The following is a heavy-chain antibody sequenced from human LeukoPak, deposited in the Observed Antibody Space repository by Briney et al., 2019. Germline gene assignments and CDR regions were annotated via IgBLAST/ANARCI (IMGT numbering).Heavy chain of an antibody. CDR3: ARETGGVVPAASFDY. J-gene: IGHJ4*02. Sequence: ASVKVSCKASGYTFTSYGISWVRQAPGQGLEWMGWISAYNGNTNYAQKLQGRVTMATDTSTSTACMELRSLRSDDTAVYYCARETGGVVPAASFDYWGQGTLVTVSS. D-gene: IGHD2-2*01. CDR1: GYTFTSYG. CDR2: ISAYNGNT. V-gene: IGHV1-18*01.